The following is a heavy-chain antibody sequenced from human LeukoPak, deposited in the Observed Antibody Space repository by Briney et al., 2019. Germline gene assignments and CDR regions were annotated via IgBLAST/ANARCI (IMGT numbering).Heavy chain of an antibody. V-gene: IGHV4-59*01. CDR1: GGSFSGYY. CDR3: ARGHYYDSSGYFDY. D-gene: IGHD3-22*01. CDR2: IYYSGST. J-gene: IGHJ4*02. Sequence: SETLSLTCAVYGGSFSGYYWSWIRQPPGKGLEWIGYIYYSGSTNYNPSLKSRVTISVDTSKNQFSLKLSSVTAADTAVYYCARGHYYDSSGYFDYWGQGTLVTVSS.